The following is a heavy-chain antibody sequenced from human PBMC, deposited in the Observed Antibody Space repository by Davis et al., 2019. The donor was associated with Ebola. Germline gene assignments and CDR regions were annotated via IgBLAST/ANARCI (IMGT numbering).Heavy chain of an antibody. V-gene: IGHV3-23*01. CDR1: GFVFSSYV. CDR2: LGLSADT. CDR3: AKDTSNVWFDV. D-gene: IGHD6-19*01. Sequence: GESLKISCAASGFVFSSYVMSWVRRAPGKGLEWVSTLGLSADTYYADSVKGRFTISRDNSKNTLHLQMNSLRVEDTAIYYCAKDTSNVWFDVWGQGTMVTVSS. J-gene: IGHJ3*01.